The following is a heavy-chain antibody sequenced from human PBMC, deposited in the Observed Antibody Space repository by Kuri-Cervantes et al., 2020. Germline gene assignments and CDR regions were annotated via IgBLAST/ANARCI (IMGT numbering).Heavy chain of an antibody. D-gene: IGHD2-2*01. CDR2: IKSKTDGGTT. J-gene: IGHJ6*02. CDR3: ASGCSSTSCPKYYYGMDV. CDR1: GFTFSNAW. Sequence: GGSLRLSCAASGFTFSNAWMSWVRQAPGKGLEWVGRIKSKTDGGTTDYAAPVKGRFTISRDNAKNSLYLQMNSLRAEDTAVYYCASGCSSTSCPKYYYGMDVWGQGTTVTVSS. V-gene: IGHV3-15*01.